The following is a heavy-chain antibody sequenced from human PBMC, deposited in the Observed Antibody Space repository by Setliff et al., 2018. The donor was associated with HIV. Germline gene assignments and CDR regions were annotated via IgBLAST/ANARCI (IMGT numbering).Heavy chain of an antibody. J-gene: IGHJ4*02. CDR2: ITGSGDTI. V-gene: IGHV3-48*04. D-gene: IGHD6-19*01. Sequence: GGSLRLSCATSGFTFDSYSIIWVRQAPGKGLEWVSYITGSGDTIYYADSVKGRFSMSRDNAKDSVYLQMNTLRVEDTAVYYCVRDWVSAAVPKHFDYWGQGTLVTVSS. CDR1: GFTFDSYS. CDR3: VRDWVSAAVPKHFDY.